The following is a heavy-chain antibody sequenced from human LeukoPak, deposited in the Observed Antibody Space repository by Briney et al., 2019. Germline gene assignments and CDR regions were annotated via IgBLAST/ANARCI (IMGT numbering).Heavy chain of an antibody. V-gene: IGHV4-34*01. J-gene: IGHJ4*02. Sequence: SETLSLTCAVYGGSFSDYFWSWIRQPPGKGLEWIGEISHSGSTTYNPSLRSRVTISGDTSKKQFSLKLSSVTAADTSVYYCVTYYYGSSAPKRNYWGQGILVTVSS. CDR3: VTYYYGSSAPKRNY. D-gene: IGHD3-22*01. CDR1: GGSFSDYF. CDR2: ISHSGST.